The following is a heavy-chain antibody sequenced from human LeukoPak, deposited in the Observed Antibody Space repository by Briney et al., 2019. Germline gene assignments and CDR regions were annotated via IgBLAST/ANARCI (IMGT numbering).Heavy chain of an antibody. CDR2: IYPRDSDT. D-gene: IGHD5-12*01. V-gene: IGHV5-51*01. CDR3: ARLEYGGCDLFDY. Sequence: PGESLKISCKVSEYRFTSYWIGWVRQTPGKGLEWIGVIYPRDSDTRYSPSFQGQVTISADKFINTAYLQWSSLKASDAAIYYCARLEYGGCDLFDYWGQGTLVTVSS. CDR1: EYRFTSYW. J-gene: IGHJ4*02.